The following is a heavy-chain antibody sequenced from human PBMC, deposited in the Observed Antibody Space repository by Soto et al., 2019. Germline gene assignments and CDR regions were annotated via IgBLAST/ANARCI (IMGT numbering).Heavy chain of an antibody. CDR1: GGTFSSYS. CDR2: FIPIFGTA. CDR3: ARESSSGYSMDY. D-gene: IGHD6-13*01. Sequence: SVKVSCKASGGTFSSYSISWVRQAPGEGLEWMGGFIPIFGTANYAQQFQGRVTITADESTSTAYMELSSLRSEDTAVYYCARESSSGYSMDYWGQGTQVTVSS. V-gene: IGHV1-69*13. J-gene: IGHJ4*02.